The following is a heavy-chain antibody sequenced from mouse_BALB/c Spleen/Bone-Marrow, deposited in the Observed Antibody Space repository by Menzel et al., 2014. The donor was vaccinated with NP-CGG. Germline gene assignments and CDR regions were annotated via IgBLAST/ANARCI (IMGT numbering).Heavy chain of an antibody. J-gene: IGHJ3*01. CDR2: ILPGSGNT. V-gene: IGHV1-9*01. CDR1: GYTFSSYW. CDR3: ARWAFDAWFAY. D-gene: IGHD3-1*01. Sequence: VQLQQSGAELMKPGASVKVSCKATGYTFSSYWIEWVKQRPGHGLEWIGKILPGSGNTNYNEKFKGKATFTADTSSNTTYMQLSSLTSEDSAVYYCARWAFDAWFAYWGQGTLVTVSA.